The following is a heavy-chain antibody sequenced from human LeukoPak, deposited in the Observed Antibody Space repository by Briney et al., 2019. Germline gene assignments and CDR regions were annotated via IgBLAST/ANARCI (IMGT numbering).Heavy chain of an antibody. J-gene: IGHJ4*02. CDR3: ASDPPEEIFGVVV. CDR1: GYTFIRYG. CDR2: ISAHNGHT. Sequence: ASVKVSCKASGYTFIRYGISWVRQAPGQGLEWMGWISAHNGHTNYAQKLQGRVIMTTDTSTSTAYMELRSLRSDDTAVYYCASDPPEEIFGVVVWGQGTLVTVSS. D-gene: IGHD3-3*01. V-gene: IGHV1-18*01.